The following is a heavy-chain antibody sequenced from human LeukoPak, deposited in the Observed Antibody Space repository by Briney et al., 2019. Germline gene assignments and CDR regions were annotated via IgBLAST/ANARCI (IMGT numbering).Heavy chain of an antibody. Sequence: PSETLSLTCTVSGASISRYYWSWIRQPPGKGLEWIGSIYYSGSTYYNPSLKSRVTISVDTSKNQFSLKLSSVTAADTAVYYCANGWGYGGPFDYWGQGTLVTVSS. CDR3: ANGWGYGGPFDY. J-gene: IGHJ4*02. CDR1: GASISRYY. CDR2: IYYSGST. V-gene: IGHV4-59*05. D-gene: IGHD5-18*01.